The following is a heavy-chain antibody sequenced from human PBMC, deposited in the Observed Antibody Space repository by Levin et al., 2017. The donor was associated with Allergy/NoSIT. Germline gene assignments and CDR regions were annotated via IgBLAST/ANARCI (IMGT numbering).Heavy chain of an antibody. CDR3: ARDVYNLDV. J-gene: IGHJ6*03. V-gene: IGHV3-33*01. CDR1: GFTFGSYG. Sequence: LSLTCAASGFTFGSYGMHWVRQAPGKGLEWVAVIWYDGSNKYYADSVKGRFTISRDNSKNTLFLQMNSLRAEDTAVYYCARDVYNLDVWGKGTTVTVSS. CDR2: IWYDGSNK.